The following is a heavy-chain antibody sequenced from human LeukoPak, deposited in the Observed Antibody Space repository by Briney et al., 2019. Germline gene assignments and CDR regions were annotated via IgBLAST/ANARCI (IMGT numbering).Heavy chain of an antibody. CDR1: GGTFSNYA. CDR2: SIPIFGAT. Sequence: GASVKVSCKASGGTFSNYAISWVRQAPGQGLEWMGGSIPIFGATKYAQKFQGRVTIATDESTSTAYMELSSLRSEDTAVYYCARGRRLQLYYMDVWGKGTTVTVSS. J-gene: IGHJ6*03. CDR3: ARGRRLQLYYMDV. D-gene: IGHD5-24*01. V-gene: IGHV1-69*05.